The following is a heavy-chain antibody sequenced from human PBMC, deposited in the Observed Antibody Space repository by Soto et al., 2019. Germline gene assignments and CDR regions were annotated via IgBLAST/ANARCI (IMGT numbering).Heavy chain of an antibody. CDR1: GYTFSNFA. D-gene: IGHD3-10*01. V-gene: IGHV1-3*01. CDR2: INPGNGNT. CDR3: ARAVARGVKTIYYYYGMDV. Sequence: ASVKVSCKASGYTFSNFAMHWVRQAPGQRLEWMGWINPGNGNTKYSQAFQGRVTITRDTSASTAYMELSSLRSEDTAVYYCARAVARGVKTIYYYYGMDVWGQGTTVTVS. J-gene: IGHJ6*02.